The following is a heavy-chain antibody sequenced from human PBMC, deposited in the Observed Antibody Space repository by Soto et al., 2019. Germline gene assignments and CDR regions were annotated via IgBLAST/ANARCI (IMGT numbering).Heavy chain of an antibody. Sequence: SETLSLTCAVSGGFTSTNNWWSWVRQPPGKGLEWIGDAYHSGSTEYNPSLKSRVSISVDKSKNQISLKLTSATAADTAVYYCARSPPSSYYGGSGTFDYWGRGTLVTVSS. CDR2: AYHSGST. J-gene: IGHJ4*02. CDR1: GGFTSTNNW. V-gene: IGHV4-4*02. CDR3: ARSPPSSYYGGSGTFDY. D-gene: IGHD3-10*01.